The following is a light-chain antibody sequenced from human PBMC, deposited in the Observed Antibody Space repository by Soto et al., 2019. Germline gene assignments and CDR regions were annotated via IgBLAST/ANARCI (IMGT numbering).Light chain of an antibody. V-gene: IGLV2-14*03. CDR2: DVS. Sequence: QSVLTQPASVSGSPGQSITISCTGTSTDVGGYNYVSWYQHHPGKAPKLMIYDVSYRPSGVSNRFSGSKSGNTASLTISGLQAEDEADYFCSSYSTTNTYVIFGGGTKVTVL. J-gene: IGLJ2*01. CDR1: STDVGGYNY. CDR3: SSYSTTNTYVI.